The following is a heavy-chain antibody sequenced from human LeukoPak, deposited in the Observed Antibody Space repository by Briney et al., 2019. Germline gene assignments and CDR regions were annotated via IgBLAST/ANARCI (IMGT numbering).Heavy chain of an antibody. Sequence: PGRSLRLSCAASGFTFSSYGMHWVRQAPGKGLEWVAVISYDGSNKYYADSVKGRFTISRDNSKNTLYLQVNSLRAEDTAVYYCAKSRVRGVIMNYYFDYWGQGTLVTVSS. CDR2: ISYDGSNK. V-gene: IGHV3-30*18. CDR1: GFTFSSYG. CDR3: AKSRVRGVIMNYYFDY. D-gene: IGHD3-10*01. J-gene: IGHJ4*02.